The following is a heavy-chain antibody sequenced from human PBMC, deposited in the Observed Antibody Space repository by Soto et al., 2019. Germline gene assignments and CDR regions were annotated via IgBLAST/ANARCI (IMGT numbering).Heavy chain of an antibody. V-gene: IGHV3-66*01. CDR2: IHRDATT. J-gene: IGHJ3*01. CDR3: SRDPFGGGDIFDV. D-gene: IGHD2-21*01. Sequence: EVQLVESGGGLVQPGGSLRLSCAASGFTVRTNYINWVRQAPGKGLEWVSVIHRDATTHTADSVKGRFPISRDTSKNTLFLQMNILRVEYTALYFCSRDPFGGGDIFDVWGQGTMVIVSS. CDR1: GFTVRTNY.